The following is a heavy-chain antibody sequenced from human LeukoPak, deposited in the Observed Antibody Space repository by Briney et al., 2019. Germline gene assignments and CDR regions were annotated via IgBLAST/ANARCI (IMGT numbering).Heavy chain of an antibody. Sequence: QPGRSLRLSCAASGFTFSRIAMSWVRQAPGKGLEWVSAIRSNGETVYNADSVKGRFTVSRDNSRQTLFLQMSSLRVEDTATYYCAKGQELDDGVFDSWGQGTLVTVSS. CDR3: AKGQELDDGVFDS. CDR2: IRSNGETV. J-gene: IGHJ4*02. D-gene: IGHD1-1*01. CDR1: GFTFSRIA. V-gene: IGHV3-23*01.